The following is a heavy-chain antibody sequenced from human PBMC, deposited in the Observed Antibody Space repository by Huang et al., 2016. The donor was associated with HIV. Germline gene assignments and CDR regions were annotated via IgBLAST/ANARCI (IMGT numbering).Heavy chain of an antibody. D-gene: IGHD3-16*01. CDR3: AKRGGAWGSPYAFDL. Sequence: QVQLVQSGAEVRKPGSSVKVSCRASGGSFNNFGINWVRQAPGQGLEWMGVIIPGFGTRNDAQRFQGRVTITADETTGVVYMELSSLRSDDTAVYFCAKRGGAWGSPYAFDLWGPGTMVTVSS. CDR1: GGSFNNFG. V-gene: IGHV1-69*13. CDR2: IIPGFGTR. J-gene: IGHJ3*01.